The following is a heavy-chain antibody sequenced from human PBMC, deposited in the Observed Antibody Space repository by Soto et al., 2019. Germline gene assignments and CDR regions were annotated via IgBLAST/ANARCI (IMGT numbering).Heavy chain of an antibody. CDR2: INPNSGGT. J-gene: IGHJ4*01. D-gene: IGHD3-22*01. Sequence: GASVKVSCKASGYTFTGYYMHWVRQAPGQGLEWMGWINPNSGGTNYAQKLQVRVTMTTDTSTSTAYRDLRSLISDDTAVYYCARDQARYYYDSSGYRHRYFDYWGHGTLVTVSS. CDR3: ARDQARYYYDSSGYRHRYFDY. V-gene: IGHV1-2*02. CDR1: GYTFTGYY.